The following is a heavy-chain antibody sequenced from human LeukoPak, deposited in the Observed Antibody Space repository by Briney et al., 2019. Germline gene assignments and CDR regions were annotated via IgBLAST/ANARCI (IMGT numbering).Heavy chain of an antibody. CDR1: GLTFSSYA. CDR3: AKITMATTPNF. V-gene: IGHV3-23*01. CDR2: ITDSGRKT. J-gene: IGHJ4*02. D-gene: IGHD3-10*01. Sequence: GGSLRLSCAASGLTFSSYAMSWVRQASGKGLEWVSGITDSGRKTYYADSVKGRFSISRDNSRNTLYLQMSDLRAEDTAVYYCAKITMATTPNFWGQGTLVTVSS.